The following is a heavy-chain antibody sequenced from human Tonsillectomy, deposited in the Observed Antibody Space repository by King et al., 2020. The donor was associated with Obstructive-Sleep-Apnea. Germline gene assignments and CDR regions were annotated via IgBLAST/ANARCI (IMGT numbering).Heavy chain of an antibody. V-gene: IGHV2-5*02. CDR2: IYWDDDK. Sequence: TLKESGPTLVKPPQTLTLTCTFSGFSLSTSGVGVGWIRQPPGKALEWLALIYWDDDKRYSPSLKSRLTITKDTSKNQVVLTMTNMDPVDTATYYCAHTSYDSGGYYYPIAEYFQHWGQGTLVTVSS. CDR1: GFSLSTSGVG. J-gene: IGHJ1*01. CDR3: AHTSYDSGGYYYPIAEYFQH. D-gene: IGHD3-22*01.